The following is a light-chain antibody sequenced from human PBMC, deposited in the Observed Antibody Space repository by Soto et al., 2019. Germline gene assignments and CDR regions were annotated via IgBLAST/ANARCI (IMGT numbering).Light chain of an antibody. CDR2: EVS. Sequence: QSALAQPASVSGSPGQSITISCTGTGSDIGDYKYVSWYQQRPGKAPKPMIYEVSNRPSGVSNRFSGSKSGNTASLTISGLQADDEADYYCSSYRSTNTPYVFGTGTKVTVL. CDR1: GSDIGDYKY. J-gene: IGLJ1*01. V-gene: IGLV2-14*01. CDR3: SSYRSTNTPYV.